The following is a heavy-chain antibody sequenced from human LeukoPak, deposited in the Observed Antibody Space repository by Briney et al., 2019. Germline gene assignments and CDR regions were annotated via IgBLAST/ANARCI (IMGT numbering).Heavy chain of an antibody. CDR1: GXTFSSYG. Sequence: TGGSLRLSCAASGXTFSSYGMHWVRQAPGKGREWVAVIWYDGSNKYYADSVKGRFTISRDNSKNTLYLQMNSLRAEDTAVYYCARAPYDSSGYFYWYFDLWGRGTLVTVSS. D-gene: IGHD3-22*01. J-gene: IGHJ2*01. CDR2: IWYDGSNK. CDR3: ARAPYDSSGYFYWYFDL. V-gene: IGHV3-33*01.